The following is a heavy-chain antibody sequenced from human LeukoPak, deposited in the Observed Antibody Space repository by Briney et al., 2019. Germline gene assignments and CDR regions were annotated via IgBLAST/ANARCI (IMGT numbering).Heavy chain of an antibody. V-gene: IGHV4-34*01. CDR2: INHSGST. CDR3: ARRAVAGPWRSSAFDI. CDR1: GGSFSGYY. D-gene: IGHD6-19*01. Sequence: SETLSLTCAVYGGSFSGYYWSWIRQPPGKGLEWIGEINHSGSTNYNPSLKSRVTISVDTSKNQFSLKLSSVTAADTAVYYCARRAVAGPWRSSAFDIWGQGTMVTVSS. J-gene: IGHJ3*02.